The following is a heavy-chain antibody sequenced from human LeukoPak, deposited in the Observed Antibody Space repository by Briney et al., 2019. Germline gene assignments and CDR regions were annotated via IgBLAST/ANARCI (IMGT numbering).Heavy chain of an antibody. CDR1: GFTFSTYT. CDR2: ISSSSSYI. J-gene: IGHJ4*02. V-gene: IGHV3-21*01. Sequence: GGSLRLSCAASGFTFSTYTMHWVRQAPGKGLEWVSSISSSSSYIYYTDSVKGRFTVSRDNAKNSLYLQMNSLRAEGTAVYYCARSYDYVWGNYRYDFDYWGQGTLVTVSS. CDR3: ARSYDYVWGNYRYDFDY. D-gene: IGHD3-16*02.